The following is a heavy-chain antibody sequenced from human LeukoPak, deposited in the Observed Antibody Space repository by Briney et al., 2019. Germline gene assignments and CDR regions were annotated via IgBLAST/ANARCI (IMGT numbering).Heavy chain of an antibody. CDR2: ISSSSSTI. CDR3: AREGIELAAAGTYYFDY. D-gene: IGHD6-13*01. Sequence: GGSLRLSCAASEFTFSSYSMNWVRQAPGKGLEWVSYISSSSSTIYYADSVKGRFTISRDNSKNTLYLQMNSLRAEDTAVYYCAREGIELAAAGTYYFDYWGQGTLVTVSS. J-gene: IGHJ4*02. CDR1: EFTFSSYS. V-gene: IGHV3-48*01.